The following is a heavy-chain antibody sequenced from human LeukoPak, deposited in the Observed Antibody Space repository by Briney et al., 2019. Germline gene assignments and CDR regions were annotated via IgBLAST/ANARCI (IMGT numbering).Heavy chain of an antibody. CDR3: ARGGVYSSRGIDY. CDR2: ITSSGTYI. V-gene: IGHV3-21*01. CDR1: GFTFSSYN. D-gene: IGHD6-13*01. Sequence: PGGSLRLSCAASGFTFSSYNMNWVRQAPGKALEWVSSITSSGTYIFYADSVKGRFTISRDNAKNSLYLQMNSLGPEDTAVYYCARGGVYSSRGIDYWGQGTLVTVSS. J-gene: IGHJ4*02.